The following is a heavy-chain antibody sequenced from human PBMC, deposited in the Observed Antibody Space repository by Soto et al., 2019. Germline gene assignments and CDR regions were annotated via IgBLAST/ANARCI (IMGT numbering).Heavy chain of an antibody. CDR1: GFTLGSHR. J-gene: IGHJ5*02. CDR2: IDTDGGGT. CDR3: ATVFDL. Sequence: DVQLVESGGGLVQPGGSLRVSCAASGFTLGSHRIHWVRQAPGKGLEWVSRIDTDGGGTSYADSVKGRFTISTDNAKNTVYLQMNGLRAEHTAVYYCATVFDLWGQGTLVTVSS. V-gene: IGHV3-74*01.